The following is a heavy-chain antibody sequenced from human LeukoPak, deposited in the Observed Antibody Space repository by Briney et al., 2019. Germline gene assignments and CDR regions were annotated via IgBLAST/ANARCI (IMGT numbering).Heavy chain of an antibody. CDR1: GFTFSSYW. J-gene: IGHJ4*02. CDR3: ARGWSQTATVGFDY. Sequence: PGGSLRLSCAASGFTFSSYWMSWVRQAPGKGLEWVANIKRDGSEKYYVDSVKGRFTMSRDNAKNSLYLQMNSLRAEDTAVYYCARGWSQTATVGFDYWGQGTLVTVPS. CDR2: IKRDGSEK. D-gene: IGHD4-23*01. V-gene: IGHV3-7*05.